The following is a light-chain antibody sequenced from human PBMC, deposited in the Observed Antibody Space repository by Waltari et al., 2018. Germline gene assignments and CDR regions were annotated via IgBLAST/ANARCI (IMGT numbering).Light chain of an antibody. J-gene: IGLJ1*01. CDR1: NRDIGLYDY. V-gene: IGLV2-14*03. CDR3: SSYTATDTYV. Sequence: SALTQPASMSGYPGQSITIPCTGTNRDIGLYDYVPRYQQPPGKAPKLIISDVSKRPSGVPARFSGSVSGYTASLTISGLQAEDEADYYCSSYTATDTYVFGSGTTVIVL. CDR2: DVS.